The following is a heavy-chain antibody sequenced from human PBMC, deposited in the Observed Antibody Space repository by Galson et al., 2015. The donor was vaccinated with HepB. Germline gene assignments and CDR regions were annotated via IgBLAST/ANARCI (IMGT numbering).Heavy chain of an antibody. CDR1: GFTFSAFP. CDR3: ARGPFCNRIVCYGQTRAYYYFALDV. Sequence: SLRLSCAASGFTFSAFPMHWVRQAPGQGLEWVAIISFDGRDKFYTDSVKGRFTISRDNSRNTLYLQMNSLRSEDTAVYYCARGPFCNRIVCYGQTRAYYYFALDVWGQGTTVTVSS. CDR2: ISFDGRDK. V-gene: IGHV3-30*04. D-gene: IGHD2/OR15-2a*01. J-gene: IGHJ6*02.